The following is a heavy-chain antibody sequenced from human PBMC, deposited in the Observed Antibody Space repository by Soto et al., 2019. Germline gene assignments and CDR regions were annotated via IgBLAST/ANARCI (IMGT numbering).Heavy chain of an antibody. D-gene: IGHD4-4*01. CDR2: ISSSSSYI. CDR1: GFTFSSYS. CDR3: ACPTVGPAGNGYYFAY. Sequence: GGSLRLSCAASGFTFSSYSMNWVRQAPGKGLEWVSSISSSSSYIYYADSVKGRFTISRDNAKNTLYLQMNSLRAEDTAVYYCACPTVGPAGNGYYFAYWCQGTLVTGSS. J-gene: IGHJ4*02. V-gene: IGHV3-21*01.